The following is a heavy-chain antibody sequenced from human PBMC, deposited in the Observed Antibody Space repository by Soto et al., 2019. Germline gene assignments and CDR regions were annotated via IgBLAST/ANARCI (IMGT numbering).Heavy chain of an antibody. J-gene: IGHJ6*03. CDR1: GFTFSDYY. CDR3: ARERYSSYYYYYYMDV. CDR2: ISSSGSTI. V-gene: IGHV3-11*01. Sequence: QVQLVESGGGLVKPGGSLRLSCAASGFTFSDYYMSWIRQAPGKGLEWVSYISSSGSTIYYADSMKGRFTISRDNAKNSLYLQMNSLRAEDTAVYYCARERYSSYYYYYYMDVWGKGTTVTVSS. D-gene: IGHD5-18*01.